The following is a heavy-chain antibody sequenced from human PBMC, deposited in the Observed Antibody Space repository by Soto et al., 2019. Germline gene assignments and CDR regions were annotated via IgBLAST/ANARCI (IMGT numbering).Heavy chain of an antibody. CDR1: GLTFSRYA. V-gene: IGHV3-23*01. D-gene: IGHD3-16*02. Sequence: GGSLRLSCEASGLTFSRYAMSWVRQAPGKGLEWVSTISGNGNSIYYADSVKGRFTVSRDNPKNTLYLQMDSLRAEDTAIYYCARLIEVLKWFDPWGQGTLVTVSS. J-gene: IGHJ5*02. CDR2: ISGNGNSI. CDR3: ARLIEVLKWFDP.